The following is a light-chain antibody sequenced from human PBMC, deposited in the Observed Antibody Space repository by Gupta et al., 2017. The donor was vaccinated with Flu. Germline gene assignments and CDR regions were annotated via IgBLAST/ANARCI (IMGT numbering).Light chain of an antibody. Sequence: DIQMTQSPSTLSASVGDRVTITCRASQSISSWLAWYQQKPGKAPKLLIYKASSLESGGPSRFSGSGSGTEFTLTISSLQPDDFATYYCQQYNSYSRTFGQGTXVEIK. CDR2: KAS. CDR1: QSISSW. V-gene: IGKV1-5*03. CDR3: QQYNSYSRT. J-gene: IGKJ1*01.